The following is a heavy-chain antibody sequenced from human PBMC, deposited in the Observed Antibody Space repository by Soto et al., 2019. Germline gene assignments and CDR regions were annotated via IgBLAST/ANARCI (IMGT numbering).Heavy chain of an antibody. CDR2: IIPIFGTA. CDR1: GCTFSSYA. D-gene: IGHD4-17*01. CDR3: ASSERRLLTVTTLDY. J-gene: IGHJ4*02. V-gene: IGHV1-69*13. Sequence: SVKVSCKASGCTFSSYAISWVRQAPGQGLEWMGGIIPIFGTANYAQKFQGRVTITADESTSTAYMELSSLRSEDTAVYYCASSERRLLTVTTLDYWGQGTLVTVSS.